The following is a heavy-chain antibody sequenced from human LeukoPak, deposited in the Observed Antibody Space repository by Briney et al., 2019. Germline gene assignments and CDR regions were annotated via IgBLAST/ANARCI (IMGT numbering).Heavy chain of an antibody. D-gene: IGHD3-22*01. J-gene: IGHJ4*02. Sequence: GGSLRLSCAASGFTFSNAWMSWVRQAPGKGLEWVGRIKSKTDGGTTDYAAPVKGRFTISRDDSKNTLYLQMNSLETEDTAVYYCTTDEGYYDSSGYYQFDYWGQGTLVTVSS. V-gene: IGHV3-15*01. CDR1: GFTFSNAW. CDR2: IKSKTDGGTT. CDR3: TTDEGYYDSSGYYQFDY.